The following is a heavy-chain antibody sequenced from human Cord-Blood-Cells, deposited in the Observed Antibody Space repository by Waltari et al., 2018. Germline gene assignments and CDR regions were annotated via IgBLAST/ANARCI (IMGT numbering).Heavy chain of an antibody. CDR2: ISWNSGSI. CDR3: ARVKDIVVVPAARGAFDI. J-gene: IGHJ3*02. V-gene: IGHV3-9*01. D-gene: IGHD2-2*01. Sequence: LEWVSGISWNSGSIGYADSVKGRFTISRDNAKNSLYLQMNSLRAEDTALYYCARVKDIVVVPAARGAFDIWGQGTMVTVSS.